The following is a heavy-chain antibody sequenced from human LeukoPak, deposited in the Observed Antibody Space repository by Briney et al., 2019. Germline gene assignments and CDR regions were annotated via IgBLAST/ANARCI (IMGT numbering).Heavy chain of an antibody. Sequence: ASVKVSCKASGYTFTGYYMHWVRQAPGQGLEWMGWINPNSGGTNYAQKFQGRVTMTRDTSISTAYMELSRLRSDDTAVYYCASPVGITYNWNYEPGFDYWGQGTLVTVSS. CDR3: ASPVGITYNWNYEPGFDY. D-gene: IGHD1-1*01. J-gene: IGHJ4*02. CDR1: GYTFTGYY. V-gene: IGHV1-2*02. CDR2: INPNSGGT.